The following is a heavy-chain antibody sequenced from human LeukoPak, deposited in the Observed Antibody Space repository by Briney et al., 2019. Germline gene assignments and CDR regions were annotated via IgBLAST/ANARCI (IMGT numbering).Heavy chain of an antibody. D-gene: IGHD3-16*01. Sequence: PSETLSLTCTVSGGSISSSSYYWGWIRQPPGKGLEWIGSIYYSGSTYYNPSLKSRVTISVDTSKNQFSLKLSSVTAADTAVYYCARTTGGEDWFDPWGQGTLVTVSS. CDR1: GGSISSSSYY. J-gene: IGHJ5*02. CDR3: ARTTGGEDWFDP. CDR2: IYYSGST. V-gene: IGHV4-39*01.